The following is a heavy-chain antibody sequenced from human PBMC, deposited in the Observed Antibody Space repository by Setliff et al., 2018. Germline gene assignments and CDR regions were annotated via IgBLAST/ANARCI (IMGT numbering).Heavy chain of an antibody. J-gene: IGHJ5*02. D-gene: IGHD6-13*01. CDR3: AGGAFGSRWYTLGWLDP. CDR1: GDSFSGYF. Sequence: PSETLSLTCAVYGDSFSGYFWTWIRQPPGKGLEWVGDIDQSGSTNYNPSLKSRLTISVDTSKNQFSLSLSSVTAADTAVYYCAGGAFGSRWYTLGWLDPWGQGTLVTVSS. CDR2: IDQSGST. V-gene: IGHV4-34*01.